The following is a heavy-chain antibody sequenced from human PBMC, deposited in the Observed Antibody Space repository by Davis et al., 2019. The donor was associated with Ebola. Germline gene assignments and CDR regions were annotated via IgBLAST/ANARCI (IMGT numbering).Heavy chain of an antibody. J-gene: IGHJ6*02. V-gene: IGHV3-66*01. Sequence: GESLKISCAASGFTFSNAWMSWVRQAPGKGLEWVSVIYSGGSTYYADSVKGRFTISRDNSKNTLYLQMKSLRAEDTAVYYCAREENIRTTVSEQYYYGMDVWGQGTTVTVFS. CDR3: AREENIRTTVSEQYYYGMDV. CDR2: IYSGGST. D-gene: IGHD4-11*01. CDR1: GFTFSNAW.